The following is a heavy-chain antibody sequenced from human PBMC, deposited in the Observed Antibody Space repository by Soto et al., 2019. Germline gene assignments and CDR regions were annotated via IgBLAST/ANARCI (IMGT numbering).Heavy chain of an antibody. CDR2: IWYDGSNK. J-gene: IGHJ6*02. CDR1: GFTFSSYG. V-gene: IGHV3-33*01. CDR3: AREADYGDTYYYYGMDV. D-gene: IGHD4-17*01. Sequence: PGGSLRLSCAASGFTFSSYGMHWVRQAPGKGLEWVAVIWYDGSNKYYADSVKGRFTISRDNSKNTLYLQMNSLRAEDTAVYYCAREADYGDTYYYYGMDVWGQGTTVTVSS.